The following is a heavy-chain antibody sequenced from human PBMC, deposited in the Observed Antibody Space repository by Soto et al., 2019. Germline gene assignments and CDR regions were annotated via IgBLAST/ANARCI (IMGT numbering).Heavy chain of an antibody. CDR1: GASISSDNW. Sequence: SETLSLTCAVSGASISSDNWWSWFRQPPGKGMEWIGEIYHSGSTNFNPSLKSRVTISVDKSKNQFSLKLSSVTAADTAIYYCARVSASVMLRGVVINWGQGTLVTVSS. D-gene: IGHD3-10*01. CDR3: ARVSASVMLRGVVIN. J-gene: IGHJ4*02. V-gene: IGHV4-4*02. CDR2: IYHSGST.